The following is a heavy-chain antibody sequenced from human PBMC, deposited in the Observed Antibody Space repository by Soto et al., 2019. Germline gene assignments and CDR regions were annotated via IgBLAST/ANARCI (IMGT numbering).Heavy chain of an antibody. CDR1: GGSISSDGYY. J-gene: IGHJ4*02. D-gene: IGHD3-22*01. V-gene: IGHV4-31*03. Sequence: QVQLQESGPGLVKPSQPLSLTCTVSGGSISSDGYYWTWIRQRPGKGLQWIGYIFYTGSTYYNPSLKSGATISGDTSKTHFPRTLTSVTAADTAVYYCAGGGVGDFSGDFYNFWGQGSLVIVSS. CDR3: AGGGVGDFSGDFYNF. CDR2: IFYTGST.